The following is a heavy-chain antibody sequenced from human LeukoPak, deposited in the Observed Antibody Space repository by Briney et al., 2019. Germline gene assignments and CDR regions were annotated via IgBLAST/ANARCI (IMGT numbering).Heavy chain of an antibody. CDR3: ARGNEATKLDP. CDR1: GGSFSNNY. CDR2: ITHSGTT. D-gene: IGHD1-1*01. V-gene: IGHV4-34*01. J-gene: IGHJ5*02. Sequence: SETLSLTCAVYGGSFSNNYWNWIRQPPGKGLEWIGEITHSGTTKYNPSLKSRVTMSEDTSKNQFSLMLSSVTAADTAVYYCARGNEATKLDPWGQGTLVTVSS.